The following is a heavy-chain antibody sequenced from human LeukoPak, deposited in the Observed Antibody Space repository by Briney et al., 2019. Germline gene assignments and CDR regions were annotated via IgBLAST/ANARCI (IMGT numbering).Heavy chain of an antibody. Sequence: ASLRVSSKHSVYSLTGDLTHCVPPTPRQGLWWVGWLNPNSGGTNYAQKFQGSVTMTRDTSISTAYMELSRLRSYDTAVYSCARAFDAFDIWGQGTMVTVSS. J-gene: IGHJ3*02. CDR2: LNPNSGGT. CDR3: ARAFDAFDI. CDR1: VYSLTGDL. V-gene: IGHV1-2*02.